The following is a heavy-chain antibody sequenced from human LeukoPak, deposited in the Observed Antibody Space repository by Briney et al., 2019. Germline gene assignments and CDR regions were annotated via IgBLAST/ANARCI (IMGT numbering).Heavy chain of an antibody. CDR2: ISIDGSEK. V-gene: IGHV3-30*03. CDR3: ARVVGGYCSGGTCQGGFDI. Sequence: GGSLRLSCAASGFTFRNYGMHWVRQAPGKGLEWVAVISIDGSEKYYADSVKGRFTISRDNSKNTLYLQMNSLRGDDTAVYYCARVVGGYCSGGTCQGGFDIWGQGTVVTVSS. J-gene: IGHJ3*02. CDR1: GFTFRNYG. D-gene: IGHD2-15*01.